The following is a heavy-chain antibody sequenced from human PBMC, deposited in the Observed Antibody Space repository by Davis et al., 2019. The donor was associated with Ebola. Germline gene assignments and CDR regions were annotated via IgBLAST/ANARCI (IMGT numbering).Heavy chain of an antibody. J-gene: IGHJ4*02. Sequence: GESLKISCAASGFTFSDYYMSWIRQAPGKGLEWVSYISSSGRMTNYADSERGRFTMSRDNAKNSVYLEMNNIRVDDTVVYYCAREYWGEDYWGQGNLVTVSS. CDR1: GFTFSDYY. CDR3: AREYWGEDY. D-gene: IGHD3-16*01. CDR2: ISSSGRMT. V-gene: IGHV3-11*04.